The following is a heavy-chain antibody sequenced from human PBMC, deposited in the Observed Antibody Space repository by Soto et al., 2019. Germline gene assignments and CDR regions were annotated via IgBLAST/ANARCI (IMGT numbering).Heavy chain of an antibody. D-gene: IGHD6-13*01. CDR3: ARDGIAAAGSYYYYYYMDV. Sequence: QVQLQESGPGLVKPSETLSLTCTVSGGSISSYYWSWIRQPPGKGLEWIGSIYYSGSTNYNPSLKSRVTISVDTSKNQFSLKLSSVTAADTAVYYCARDGIAAAGSYYYYYYMDVWGKGTTVTVSS. J-gene: IGHJ6*03. CDR2: IYYSGST. CDR1: GGSISSYY. V-gene: IGHV4-59*01.